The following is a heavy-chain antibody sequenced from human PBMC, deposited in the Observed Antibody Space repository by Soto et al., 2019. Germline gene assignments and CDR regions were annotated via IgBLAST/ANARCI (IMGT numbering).Heavy chain of an antibody. CDR3: ARGRGYDASFDY. CDR1: GYTFTTYD. V-gene: IGHV1-8*01. J-gene: IGHJ4*02. Sequence: QVQLVQSGAEVQKPGASVKVSCKASGYTFTTYDISWVRQATGQGLEWMGWMNPNSGDTGYAQKFQGRVTMTRNTSISTAYMELSSLRSEYTAVSYCARGRGYDASFDYWGQGTLVTVSS. D-gene: IGHD5-12*01. CDR2: MNPNSGDT.